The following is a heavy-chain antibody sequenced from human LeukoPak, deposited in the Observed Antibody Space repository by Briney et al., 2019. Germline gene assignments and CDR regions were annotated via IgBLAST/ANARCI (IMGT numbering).Heavy chain of an antibody. CDR3: AKDHGGSYSPGAFDI. CDR1: GFTFSSYA. D-gene: IGHD1-26*01. CDR2: ISGSGGNT. Sequence: GGSLRLSCAASGFTFSSYAMSWVRQAPGRGLGWVSAISGSGGNTYYADSVKGRFTISRDNSKNTLYLQMNSLRAEDTAVYYCAKDHGGSYSPGAFDIWGQGTMVTVSS. V-gene: IGHV3-23*01. J-gene: IGHJ3*02.